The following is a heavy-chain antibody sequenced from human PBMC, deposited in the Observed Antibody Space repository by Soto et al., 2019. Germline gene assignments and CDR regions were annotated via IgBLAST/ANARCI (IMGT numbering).Heavy chain of an antibody. D-gene: IGHD6-6*01. CDR1: GYSFTDYY. CDR3: LRQLLSPRGFDP. J-gene: IGHJ5*02. V-gene: IGHV1-2*02. Sequence: ASVKVSCKASGYSFTDYYMHWVRQAPGQGLEWMGWINHHSGATNYAQKFQGRVTMTRDTSISTAYMELGRLRSDDTAVYYCLRQLLSPRGFDPWGQGTLVTVYS. CDR2: INHHSGAT.